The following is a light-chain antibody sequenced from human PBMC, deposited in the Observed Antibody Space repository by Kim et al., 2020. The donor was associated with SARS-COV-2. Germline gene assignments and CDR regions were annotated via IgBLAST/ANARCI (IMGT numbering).Light chain of an antibody. J-gene: IGLJ3*02. V-gene: IGLV3-21*04. CDR3: QVWDSGSDQWV. CDR2: YDT. CDR1: DIGTKS. Sequence: APGKTATITCGGDDIGTKSVHWYQQKPGQAPVLVIYYDTDRPSGIPERFSASNSGNTATLTVSMVEAGDEADYYCQVWDSGSDQWVFGGGTQLTVL.